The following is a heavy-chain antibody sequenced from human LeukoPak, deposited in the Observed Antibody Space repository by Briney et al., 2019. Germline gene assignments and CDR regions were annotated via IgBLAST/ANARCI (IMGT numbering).Heavy chain of an antibody. CDR2: ISENGGDR. CDR1: GFTFNNYP. CDR3: GKDWKVDY. J-gene: IGHJ4*02. Sequence: GGSLRLSCLASGFTFNNYPMTWVRQAPGKGLEWVSAISENGGDRKYAASVKGRFTISRDNSKNTLYLQMNSLRVEDTAIYYCGKDWKVDYWGQGTLVSVSS. V-gene: IGHV3-23*01. D-gene: IGHD1-1*01.